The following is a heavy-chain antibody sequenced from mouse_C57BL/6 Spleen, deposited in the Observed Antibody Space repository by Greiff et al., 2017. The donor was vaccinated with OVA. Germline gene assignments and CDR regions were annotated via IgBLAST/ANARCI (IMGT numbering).Heavy chain of an antibody. Sequence: QVQLQQSGAELVKPGASVKISCKASGYAFSSSWMNWVKQRPGKGLEWIGQIYPGDGDTNYNGKFKGKATLTADKSSSTAYMQLSSLTSEDSAVYFCAISYCDYWGQGTTLTVSS. CDR3: AISYCDY. CDR2: IYPGDGDT. J-gene: IGHJ2*01. V-gene: IGHV1-80*01. CDR1: GYAFSSSW.